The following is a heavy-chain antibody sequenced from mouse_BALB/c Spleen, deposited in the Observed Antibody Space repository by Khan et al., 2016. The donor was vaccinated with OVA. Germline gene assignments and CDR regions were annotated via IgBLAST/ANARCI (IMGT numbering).Heavy chain of an antibody. J-gene: IGHJ2*01. CDR3: ATSYFYGYYFDY. D-gene: IGHD1-1*01. Sequence: EVQLQESGGGLVQPGGSRKLSCAASGFTFSTYGMHWVRQAPEKGLEWVAYISGDSSTVYYADTVKGRFTISRDNPKNTLFLQMTSLMSEDTARYYCATSYFYGYYFDYWGPGTILTVSS. V-gene: IGHV5-17*02. CDR1: GFTFSTYG. CDR2: ISGDSSTV.